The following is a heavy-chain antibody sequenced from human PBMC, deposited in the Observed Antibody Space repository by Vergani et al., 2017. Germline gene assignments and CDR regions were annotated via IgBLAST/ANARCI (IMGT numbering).Heavy chain of an antibody. V-gene: IGHV3-64D*06. CDR3: VKDRRDIVVVPAAMGEGDY. D-gene: IGHD2-2*01. J-gene: IGHJ4*02. CDR2: ISSNGGST. CDR1: GFTFSSYA. Sequence: EVQLVESGGGLVQPGGSLRLSCSASGFTFSSYAMHWVRQAPGKGLEYVSAISSNGGSTYYADSVKGRFTISRDNSKNTLYLQMSSLRAEDTAVYYCVKDRRDIVVVPAAMGEGDYWGQGTLVTVSS.